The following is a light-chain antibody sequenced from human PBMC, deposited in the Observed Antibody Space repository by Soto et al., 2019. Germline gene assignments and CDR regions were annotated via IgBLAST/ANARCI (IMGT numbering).Light chain of an antibody. CDR1: SSNIGAGYE. Sequence: QSVLTQPPSVSGAPGQRVTMSCTGSSSNIGAGYEVHWFQQLPGTAPRLLIYGNINRLAGVPARFSGSKSGTSASLAITGLQAEDEADYYCQSYDSSLSAWVFGGGTKLTVL. V-gene: IGLV1-40*01. CDR3: QSYDSSLSAWV. CDR2: GNI. J-gene: IGLJ2*01.